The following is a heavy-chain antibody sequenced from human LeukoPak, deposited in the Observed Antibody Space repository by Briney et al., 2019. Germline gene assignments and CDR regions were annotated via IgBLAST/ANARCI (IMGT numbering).Heavy chain of an antibody. J-gene: IGHJ4*02. CDR1: GGSISSGGYY. CDR2: IYESGST. V-gene: IGHV4-30-4*08. CDR3: ARDRGYSYGYGRTFDY. D-gene: IGHD5-18*01. Sequence: SQTLSLTCTVSGGSISSGGYYWSWIRQPPGKGLEWIGYIYESGSTNYNPSLKSRVTISLDTSKNQFSLKLRSVTAADTAVYFCARDRGYSYGYGRTFDYWGQGTLVTVSS.